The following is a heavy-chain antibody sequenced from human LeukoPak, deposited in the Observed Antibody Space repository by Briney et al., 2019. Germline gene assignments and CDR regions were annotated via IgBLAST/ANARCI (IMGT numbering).Heavy chain of an antibody. CDR1: GGSFSGYY. J-gene: IGHJ3*02. V-gene: IGHV4-34*01. Sequence: SETLSLTCAVYGGSFSGYYWSWIRQPPGKGLEWIGEINHSGSTNYNPSLKSRVTISVDTSKNQFSLKLSSVTAADTAVYYCAIGFGELSVAFDIWGQGTMITVSS. CDR2: INHSGST. D-gene: IGHD3-10*01. CDR3: AIGFGELSVAFDI.